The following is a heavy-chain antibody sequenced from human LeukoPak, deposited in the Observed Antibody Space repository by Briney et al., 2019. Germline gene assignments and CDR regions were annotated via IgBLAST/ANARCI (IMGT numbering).Heavy chain of an antibody. CDR3: ARGHCSSTSCYLGGRSYFDY. CDR1: GGPLSDYY. D-gene: IGHD2-2*01. J-gene: IGHJ4*02. V-gene: IGHV4-34*01. CDR2: INHSGST. Sequence: SETLSLTCAVYGGPLSDYYWSWIRQPPGKGLEWIGEINHSGSTNYNPSLKSRVTISVDTSKNQFSLKLSSVTAADTAVYYCARGHCSSTSCYLGGRSYFDYWGQGTLVTVSS.